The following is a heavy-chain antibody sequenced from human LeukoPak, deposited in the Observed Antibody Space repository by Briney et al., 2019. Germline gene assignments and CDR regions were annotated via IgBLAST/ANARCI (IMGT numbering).Heavy chain of an antibody. V-gene: IGHV4-34*01. J-gene: IGHJ4*02. CDR3: ARGALATNIIVVVFTSASYYVDF. D-gene: IGHD3-22*01. Sequence: SETLSLTCAVHGGSFSGYYWTWIRQPPGKGLEWIGEINHSGATNYNPSLKSRVTISLDTSKSQLSLRLTSVTAADTAVYYCARGALATNIIVVVFTSASYYVDFWGQGTLVTVSS. CDR2: INHSGAT. CDR1: GGSFSGYY.